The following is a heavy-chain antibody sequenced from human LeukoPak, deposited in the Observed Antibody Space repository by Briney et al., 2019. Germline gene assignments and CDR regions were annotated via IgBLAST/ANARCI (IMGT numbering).Heavy chain of an antibody. Sequence: GASVKVSCKASGGTFSSYAISWVRQAPGQGLEWMGWMNPNSGNTGYAQKFQGRVTMTRNTSISTAYMELSSLRSEDTAVYYCARRVGYCSSTSCPPGAFDIWGQGTMVTVSS. CDR3: ARRVGYCSSTSCPPGAFDI. J-gene: IGHJ3*02. CDR2: MNPNSGNT. V-gene: IGHV1-8*02. D-gene: IGHD2-2*01. CDR1: GGTFSSYA.